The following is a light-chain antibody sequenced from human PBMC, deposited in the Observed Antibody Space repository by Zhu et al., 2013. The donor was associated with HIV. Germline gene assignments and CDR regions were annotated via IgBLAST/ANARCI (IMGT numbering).Light chain of an antibody. V-gene: IGKV4-1*01. CDR2: WAS. CDR1: QSVLYSSNNKNY. J-gene: IGKJ3*01. CDR3: QQANSLPRT. Sequence: DIVMTQSPDSLAVSLGERATINCKSSQSVLYSSNNKNYLAWYQHKPGQPPKLLIYWASTRESGVPDRFSGSGSGTDFTLTISNLQPEDFATYYCQQANSLPRTFGPGTKVDIK.